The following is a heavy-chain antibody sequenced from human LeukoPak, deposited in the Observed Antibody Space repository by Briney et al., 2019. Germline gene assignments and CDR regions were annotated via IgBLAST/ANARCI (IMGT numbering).Heavy chain of an antibody. Sequence: GGSLRLSCSASGFTFRNYGMHWVRQAPGKGLEYVSTISSYGGSAYYADLVKGRFTISRDNSKNTLYLQMSSLRAEDTAVYYCVKDLYSYSFDYWGQGTLVTVSS. D-gene: IGHD2-8*01. J-gene: IGHJ4*02. CDR3: VKDLYSYSFDY. V-gene: IGHV3-64D*09. CDR2: ISSYGGSA. CDR1: GFTFRNYG.